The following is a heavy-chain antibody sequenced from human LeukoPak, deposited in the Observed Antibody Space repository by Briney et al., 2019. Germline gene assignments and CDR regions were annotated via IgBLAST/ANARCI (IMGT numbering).Heavy chain of an antibody. CDR1: GVTFSSYW. J-gene: IGHJ4*02. CDR2: INSDGSST. D-gene: IGHD3-22*01. Sequence: PGGSLRLSCVASGVTFSSYWMHWVRQAPGKGLVWVSRINSDGSSTNYADSVKGRFTISRDNAKNSLYLQMNSLRAEDTAVYYCARDLGYDSSGFYHYFDNWGQGTLVTVSS. V-gene: IGHV3-74*01. CDR3: ARDLGYDSSGFYHYFDN.